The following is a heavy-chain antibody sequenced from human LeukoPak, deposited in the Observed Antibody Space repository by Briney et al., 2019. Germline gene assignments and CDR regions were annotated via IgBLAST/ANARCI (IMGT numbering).Heavy chain of an antibody. J-gene: IGHJ5*02. D-gene: IGHD3-10*01. Sequence: SVKVSCKASGGTFSSYAISWVRQAPGQGLEWMGRIIPILGIANYAQKFQGRVTITADKSTSTAYMELSSLRSEDTAVYYCARADVTMVRGVRTTNWFDPWGQGTLVTVSS. CDR1: GGTFSSYA. V-gene: IGHV1-69*04. CDR3: ARADVTMVRGVRTTNWFDP. CDR2: IIPILGIA.